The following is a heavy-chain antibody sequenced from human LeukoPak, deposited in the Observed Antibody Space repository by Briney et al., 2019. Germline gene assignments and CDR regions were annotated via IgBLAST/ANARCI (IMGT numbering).Heavy chain of an antibody. V-gene: IGHV4-39*02. CDR1: GGSISSSTYY. Sequence: SETLSLTCIVSGGSISSSTYYWGWIRQPPGKGLEWIGNIYYRGSTYYNPSLKSRVTISVDTSKNQFSLKLSSVTAADTAIYYCARDSGGYDFDYWGQGTLVTVSS. D-gene: IGHD2-15*01. CDR2: IYYRGST. J-gene: IGHJ4*02. CDR3: ARDSGGYDFDY.